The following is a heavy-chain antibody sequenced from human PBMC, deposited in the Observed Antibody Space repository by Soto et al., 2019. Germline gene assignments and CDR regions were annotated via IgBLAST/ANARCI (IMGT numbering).Heavy chain of an antibody. CDR2: IYYSGST. J-gene: IGHJ4*02. CDR1: GGSISSGGYY. Sequence: TSETLSLTCTVSGGSISSGGYYWSWIRQHPGKGLEWIGYIYYSGSTYYNPSLKSRVTISVDTSKNQFSLKLSSVTAADTAVYYCARSERRDTAMVYWGQGTLVTVSS. D-gene: IGHD5-18*01. V-gene: IGHV4-31*03. CDR3: ARSERRDTAMVY.